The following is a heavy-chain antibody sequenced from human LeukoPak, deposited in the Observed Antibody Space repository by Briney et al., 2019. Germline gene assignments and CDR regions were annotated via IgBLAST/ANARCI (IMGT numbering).Heavy chain of an antibody. CDR3: ARARGPATILFNY. V-gene: IGHV4-59*01. D-gene: IGHD5-24*01. CDR1: GVSISSYY. Sequence: SETLSLTCSVSGVSISSYYWGWIRQPPGKGLEWIGCVYNSGSPNYNPSLTRRVIISVDTPKKQVSLKLTSVTAADTALYYCARARGPATILFNYWGPGTLVTVSS. CDR2: VYNSGSP. J-gene: IGHJ4*02.